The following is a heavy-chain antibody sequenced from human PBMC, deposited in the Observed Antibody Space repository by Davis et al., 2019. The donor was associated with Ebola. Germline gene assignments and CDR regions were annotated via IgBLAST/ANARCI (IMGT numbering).Heavy chain of an antibody. Sequence: AASVKVSCKASGYTFTSYAMHWVRQAPGQRLEWMGWINAGNGNTKYSQKFQGRVTITRDTSASTAYMELSSLRSDDTAVYYCAREIVGLHLGELSPWDWFDPWGQGTLVTVSS. J-gene: IGHJ5*02. CDR2: INAGNGNT. CDR1: GYTFTSYA. V-gene: IGHV1-3*01. CDR3: AREIVGLHLGELSPWDWFDP. D-gene: IGHD3-16*02.